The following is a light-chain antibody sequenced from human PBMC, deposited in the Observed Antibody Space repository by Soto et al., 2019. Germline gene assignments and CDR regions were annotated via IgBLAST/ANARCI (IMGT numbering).Light chain of an antibody. J-gene: IGLJ2*01. CDR1: SSDIGAYNS. CDR2: DVS. CDR3: SSYTSSITLV. Sequence: QSALTQPASVSGSPGQSITISCTGASSDIGAYNSVSWYQHHPGKAPKLMIYDVSNRPSGVSNRFSGSKSGNTASLTISGLQAEDEADYYCSSYTSSITLVFGGGTKLTVL. V-gene: IGLV2-14*03.